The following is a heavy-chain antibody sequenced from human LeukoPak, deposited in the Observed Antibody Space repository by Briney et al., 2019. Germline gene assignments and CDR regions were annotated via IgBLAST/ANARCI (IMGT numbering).Heavy chain of an antibody. CDR3: ALEAYGSASDY. V-gene: IGHV3-48*03. CDR1: GFTFSSYE. J-gene: IGHJ4*01. CDR2: ISSSGNTM. Sequence: GGSLRLSCAASGFTFSSYEMNWVRQAPGKGLEWVSYISSSGNTMYYADSVKGRFTISRDNAKNSLYLQMNSLRAEDTAVYYCALEAYGSASDYWGHGTLVTVSS. D-gene: IGHD6-25*01.